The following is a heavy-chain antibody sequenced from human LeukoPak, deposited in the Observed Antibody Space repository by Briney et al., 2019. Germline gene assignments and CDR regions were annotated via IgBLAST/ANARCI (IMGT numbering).Heavy chain of an antibody. V-gene: IGHV4-30-2*01. CDR1: GGSISSGGYS. D-gene: IGHD3-22*01. J-gene: IGHJ6*02. CDR3: ARDKYDSSGMDV. CDR2: IYHSGST. Sequence: SQTLSLTCAVSGGSISSGGYSWSWIRQPPGNGLEWIGYIYHSGSTYYNPSLKSRVTISVDRSNNQFSLKLSSVTAADTAVYYRARDKYDSSGMDVWGQGTTVTVSS.